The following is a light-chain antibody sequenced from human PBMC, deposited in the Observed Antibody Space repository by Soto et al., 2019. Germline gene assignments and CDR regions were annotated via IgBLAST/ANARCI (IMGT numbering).Light chain of an antibody. CDR3: QQANSFPLT. V-gene: IGKV1-12*01. CDR2: AAS. Sequence: DIQLSPSPSTLAPSVGGRATITCRASQSISNWLAWYQQIKGKAPKLLIYAASSLQSGVPSRFRGSRSGTDFTLTLSRLQPEDFKTYYCQQANSFPLTFGGGTKVDIK. CDR1: QSISNW. J-gene: IGKJ4*01.